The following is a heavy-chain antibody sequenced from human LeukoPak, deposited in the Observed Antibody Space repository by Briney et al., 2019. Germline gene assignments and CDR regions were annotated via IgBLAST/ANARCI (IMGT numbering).Heavy chain of an antibody. V-gene: IGHV3-48*01. J-gene: IGHJ4*02. CDR2: ISSSSSTI. Sequence: AGGSLGLSCAASGFTFSSYSMNWVRQAPGKGLEWVSYISSSSSTIYYADSVKGRFTISRDNAKNSLYLQMNSLRAEDTAVYYCAREGYSSSWTFDYWGQGTLVTVSS. CDR1: GFTFSSYS. D-gene: IGHD6-13*01. CDR3: AREGYSSSWTFDY.